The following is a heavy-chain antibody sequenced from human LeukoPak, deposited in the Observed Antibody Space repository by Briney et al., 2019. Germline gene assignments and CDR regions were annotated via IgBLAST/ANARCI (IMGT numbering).Heavy chain of an antibody. CDR1: GASISGHY. D-gene: IGHD5-12*01. CDR2: IYYRGST. J-gene: IGHJ5*02. V-gene: IGHV4-59*11. CDR3: ARDLISEYSRSHSHFDP. Sequence: SETLSPTCTVSGASISGHYWSWIRPPPRKGLEWIGYIYYRGSTSYNPSLKSRVTISVDTSKNQFSLDLSSVTAADTAVYYCARDLISEYSRSHSHFDPWGQGTLVTVSS.